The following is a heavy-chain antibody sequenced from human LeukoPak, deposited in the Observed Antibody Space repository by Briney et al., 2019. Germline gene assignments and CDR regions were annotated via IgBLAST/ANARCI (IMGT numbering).Heavy chain of an antibody. Sequence: PSETLSLTCTVSGGSSSSGNYYWNWIRQPPGKGLEWIGNIYIRGSTNYNPSLKSRVTISLDTSKDQFSLKLTSVTAADTAFYYCAKDWELGSWGQGTLVTVSS. J-gene: IGHJ5*02. CDR1: GGSSSSGNYY. CDR2: IYIRGST. CDR3: AKDWELGS. V-gene: IGHV4-61*01. D-gene: IGHD1-26*01.